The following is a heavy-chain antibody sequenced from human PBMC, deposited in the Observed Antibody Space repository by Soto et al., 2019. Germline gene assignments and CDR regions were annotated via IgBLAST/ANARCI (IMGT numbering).Heavy chain of an antibody. Sequence: GGSLRLSCAASGFTFSSYGMHWVRQAPGKGLEWVAVIWYDGSNKYYADSVKGRFTISRDNSKNTLYLQMNSLRAEDTAVYYCARDGGYPWFDYWGQGTLVTVSS. CDR1: GFTFSSYG. V-gene: IGHV3-33*01. CDR2: IWYDGSNK. J-gene: IGHJ4*02. D-gene: IGHD3-22*01. CDR3: ARDGGYPWFDY.